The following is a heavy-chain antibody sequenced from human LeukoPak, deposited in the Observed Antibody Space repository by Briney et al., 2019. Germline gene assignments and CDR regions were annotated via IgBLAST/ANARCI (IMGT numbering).Heavy chain of an antibody. CDR3: ARETYYYGSGSYSDYYYYYMDV. V-gene: IGHV4-59*12. CDR2: IYYSGST. J-gene: IGHJ6*03. CDR1: GGSISSYY. Sequence: SETLSLTCTVSGGSISSYYWSWIRQPPGKGLEWIGYIYYSGSTNYNPPLKSRVTMSVDTSKNQFSLKLSSVTAADTAVYYCARETYYYGSGSYSDYYYYYMDVWGKGTTVTVSS. D-gene: IGHD3-10*01.